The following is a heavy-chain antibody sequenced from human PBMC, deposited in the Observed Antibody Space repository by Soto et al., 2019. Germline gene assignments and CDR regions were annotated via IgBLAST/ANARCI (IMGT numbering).Heavy chain of an antibody. CDR2: INHNGST. CDR3: ARLLCYSSSSHVAIYYTDV. D-gene: IGHD6-6*01. J-gene: IGHJ6*03. CDR1: GGSFSGYY. V-gene: IGHV4-34*01. Sequence: PSETLSLTCAVYGGSFSGYYWTWIRQPPGKGLEWIGEINHNGSTNYNPSLKRRVTISVDTSKNQISLKLSSVSAADTAVYYCARLLCYSSSSHVAIYYTDVWGKGTTVTVSS.